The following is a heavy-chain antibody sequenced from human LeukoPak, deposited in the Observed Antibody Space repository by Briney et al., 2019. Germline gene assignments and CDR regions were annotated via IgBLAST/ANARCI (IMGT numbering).Heavy chain of an antibody. D-gene: IGHD1-26*01. J-gene: IGHJ6*03. CDR3: ARVPASGSYPRYYYYYYMDV. CDR1: GFTFDDYA. Sequence: PGRSLRLSCAASGFTFDDYAMHWVRQAPGKGLEWVSGISWNSGSTAYADSVKGRFTISRDNAKNSLYLQMNSLRAEDTALYYCARVPASGSYPRYYYYYYMDVWGKGTTVTVSS. CDR2: ISWNSGST. V-gene: IGHV3-9*01.